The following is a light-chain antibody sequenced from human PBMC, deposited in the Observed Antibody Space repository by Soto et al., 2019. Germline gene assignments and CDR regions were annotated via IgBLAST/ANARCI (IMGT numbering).Light chain of an antibody. J-gene: IGKJ4*01. CDR3: QQSHSAPLT. Sequence: DIQMTQSPSSLSASVGDRVTITCRASQNIATHLNWYRQQPGKSPRLLIHAASTLESEVASRFSGSESGTDFTLTIASLQAEDFATYYCQQSHSAPLTFGGGTKIEIK. CDR1: QNIATH. V-gene: IGKV1-39*01. CDR2: AAS.